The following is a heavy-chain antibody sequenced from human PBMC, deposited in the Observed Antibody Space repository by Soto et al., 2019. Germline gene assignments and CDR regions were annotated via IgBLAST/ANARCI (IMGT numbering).Heavy chain of an antibody. V-gene: IGHV3-7*01. Sequence: EVQLVESGGGLVQPGGSLRLSCAASGFTFSTYWMSWVRQAPGKGLEWVGNIKQDGSGENYVDSVKGRFTISRDNDNHSLYLQMNSLRAEDTAVYYCARDRGPPRYLYYGMDVWGQGTTVTVSS. CDR3: ARDRGPPRYLYYGMDV. CDR1: GFTFSTYW. D-gene: IGHD3-10*01. CDR2: IKQDGSGE. J-gene: IGHJ6*02.